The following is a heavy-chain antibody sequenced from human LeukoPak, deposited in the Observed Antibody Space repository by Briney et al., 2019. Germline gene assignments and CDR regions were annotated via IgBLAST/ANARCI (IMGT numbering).Heavy chain of an antibody. CDR3: ARSPIRSGSYLFDY. Sequence: PSETLSLTCTVSGGSISTYYWSWIRQPPGKGLEYIGYIYYSGSTNYNPSLKSRVTTSVDTSKNQFSLKLSSVTAADTAVYYCARSPIRSGSYLFDYWGQGTLVTVSS. V-gene: IGHV4-59*01. CDR2: IYYSGST. CDR1: GGSISTYY. J-gene: IGHJ4*02. D-gene: IGHD1-26*01.